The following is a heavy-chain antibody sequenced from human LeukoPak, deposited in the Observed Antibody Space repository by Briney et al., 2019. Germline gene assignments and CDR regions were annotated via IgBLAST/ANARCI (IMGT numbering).Heavy chain of an antibody. V-gene: IGHV4-39*07. CDR2: MSYSGHT. CDR3: ARVIRASSSWYLAFDI. CDR1: GDSIGRINYY. J-gene: IGHJ3*02. Sequence: SETLSLTCTISGDSIGRINYYWGWIRQPPGKGLEWIVSMSYSGHTYYNPSLKSRVTTSIDTSKNQLSLNLKSVTAADTAVYYCARVIRASSSWYLAFDIWGQGTMVTVSS. D-gene: IGHD6-13*01.